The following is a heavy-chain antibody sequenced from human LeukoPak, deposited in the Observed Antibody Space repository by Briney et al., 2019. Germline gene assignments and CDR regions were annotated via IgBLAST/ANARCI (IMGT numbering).Heavy chain of an antibody. CDR3: ATGLRYYYDSSGYSLDY. J-gene: IGHJ4*02. CDR2: INPSGGST. CDR1: GYTFTSYY. D-gene: IGHD3-22*01. Sequence: GASVKVSCKASGYTFTSYYMHWVRQAPGQGLEWMGIINPSGGSTSYAQKFQGRVTMTRDTSTSTVYMELSSLRSEDTAVYYCATGLRYYYDSSGYSLDYWGQGTLVTVSS. V-gene: IGHV1-46*01.